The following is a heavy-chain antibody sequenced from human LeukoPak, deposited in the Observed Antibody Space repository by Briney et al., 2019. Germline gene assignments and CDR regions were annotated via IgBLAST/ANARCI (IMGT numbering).Heavy chain of an antibody. CDR3: ARGPYSSGWYGFDY. CDR2: IHTSGST. J-gene: IGHJ4*02. Sequence: PSETLSLTCTVSGGSISSYYWSWIRQPAGKGLEWIGRIHTSGSTNFNPSLQSRVTILVDKSKNQFSLKLNSVTAADTAVYYCARGPYSSGWYGFDYWGQGTLVTVSS. V-gene: IGHV4-4*07. CDR1: GGSISSYY. D-gene: IGHD6-19*01.